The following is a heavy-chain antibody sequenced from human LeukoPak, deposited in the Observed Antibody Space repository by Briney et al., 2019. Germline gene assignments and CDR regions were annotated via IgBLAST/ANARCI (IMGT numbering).Heavy chain of an antibody. J-gene: IGHJ4*02. CDR3: VSHPRSGGNFDY. CDR2: ISGSGTGT. V-gene: IGHV3-23*01. Sequence: GGSLRLPCAASGFTFSTCAMSWVRQAPGKGLEWVSAISGSGTGTYYADSVKGRFTISRDNSKNTLYLEMNNLRAEDTAIYYCVSHPRSGGNFDYWGQGTLVTVSS. D-gene: IGHD4-23*01. CDR1: GFTFSTCA.